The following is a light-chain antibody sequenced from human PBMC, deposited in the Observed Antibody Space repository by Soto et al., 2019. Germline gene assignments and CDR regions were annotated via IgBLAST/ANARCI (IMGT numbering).Light chain of an antibody. J-gene: IGKJ5*01. V-gene: IGKV1-39*01. CDR3: QQSYTTPRIT. Sequence: DIQMTQSPSTLSASVGDRVIITCRASQDIGTYLNWYQHKPGKAPKHLIYAASSLQTGVPSRFTGSGSGTEFTLTIDSLQPEDFATDYCQQSYTTPRITFGQGTRLEIK. CDR2: AAS. CDR1: QDIGTY.